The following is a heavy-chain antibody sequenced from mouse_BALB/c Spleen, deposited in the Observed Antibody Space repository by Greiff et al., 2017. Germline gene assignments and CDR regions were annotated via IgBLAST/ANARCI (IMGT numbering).Heavy chain of an antibody. CDR2: INPYNDGT. CDR3: ARRPSYYGSSYGYFDV. Sequence: VQLQQSGPELVKPGASVKMSCKASGYTFTSYVMHWVKQKPGQGLEWIGYINPYNDGTKYNEKFKGKATLTSDKSSSTAYMELSSLTSEDSAVYYCARRPSYYGSSYGYFDVWGAGTTVTVSS. D-gene: IGHD1-1*01. V-gene: IGHV1-14*01. J-gene: IGHJ1*01. CDR1: GYTFTSYV.